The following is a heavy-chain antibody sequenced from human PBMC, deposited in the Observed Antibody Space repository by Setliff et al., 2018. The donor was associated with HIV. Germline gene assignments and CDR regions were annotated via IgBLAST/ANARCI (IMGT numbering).Heavy chain of an antibody. CDR1: GGSFSDYY. J-gene: IGHJ6*03. CDR3: ARVSCSSWYSIPLYYYYSMDV. Sequence: SETLSLTCGIYGGSFSDYYWSWIRQPPGKGLEWIGEIDHRGRPKYNPSLNSRVTMSVDKSRNQFSLKLSSVTAADTAVYYCARVSCSSWYSIPLYYYYSMDVWGKGTTVTVSS. CDR2: IDHRGRP. D-gene: IGHD6-13*01. V-gene: IGHV4-34*01.